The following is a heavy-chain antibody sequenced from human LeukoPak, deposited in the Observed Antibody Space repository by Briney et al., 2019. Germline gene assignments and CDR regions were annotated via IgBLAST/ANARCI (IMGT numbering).Heavy chain of an antibody. V-gene: IGHV1-2*04. CDR1: GYTFTGYY. J-gene: IGHJ6*02. Sequence: ASVKVSCTASGYTFTGYYMRWVRQAPGQGLEWMGWINPNSGGTNYAQKFQGWVTMTRDTSISTAYMELSRLRSDDTAVYYCARGPSVSVWCMLYSDEQISCAYYGMDVWGQGTTVTVSS. CDR2: INPNSGGT. CDR3: ARGPSVSVWCMLYSDEQISCAYYGMDV. D-gene: IGHD2-8*01.